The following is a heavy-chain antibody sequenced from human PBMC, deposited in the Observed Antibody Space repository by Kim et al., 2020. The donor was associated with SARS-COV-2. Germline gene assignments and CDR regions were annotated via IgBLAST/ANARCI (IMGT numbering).Heavy chain of an antibody. D-gene: IGHD3-3*01. CDR2: TYYRCKWYN. J-gene: IGHJ4*02. CDR1: GDSVSSNSAA. Sequence: SQTLSLTCAISGDSVSSNSAAWNWIRQSPSRGLEWLGRTYYRCKWYNDYAVSVKSRITINPDTSKNQFSLQLNSVTPEDTAVYYCARGAVEYDFWSGYYFDYWGQGTLVTVSS. CDR3: ARGAVEYDFWSGYYFDY. V-gene: IGHV6-1*01.